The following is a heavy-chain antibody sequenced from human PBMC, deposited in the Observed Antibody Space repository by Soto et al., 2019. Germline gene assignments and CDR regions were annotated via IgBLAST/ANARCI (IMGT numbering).Heavy chain of an antibody. CDR2: ISSNGGST. CDR3: VKDRIASGEMGALND. CDR1: RFTFSSYA. V-gene: IGHV3-64D*06. J-gene: IGHJ1*01. Sequence: SLRLSCSASRFTFSSYAMHWVRQAPGRGLEYVSGISSNGGSTYYTDSVKGRFTISRDNSKDTLYLQMSSLRAEDTAVYYCVKDRIASGEMGALNDWGQGTLVTVSP. D-gene: IGHD6-13*01.